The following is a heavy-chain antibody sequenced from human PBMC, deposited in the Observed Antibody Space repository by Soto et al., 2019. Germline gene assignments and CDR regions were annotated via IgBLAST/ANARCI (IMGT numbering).Heavy chain of an antibody. V-gene: IGHV3-21*01. J-gene: IGHJ3*02. CDR3: ARDPGTYYDFWSGYQDAFDI. CDR1: GFTFSSYS. CDR2: ISSSGSYI. D-gene: IGHD3-3*01. Sequence: GGSLRLSCAASGFTFSSYSMNWVRQAPGKGLEWVSSISSSGSYIYYADSVKGRFTISRDNAKNTLYLQMNSLRAEDTAVYYCARDPGTYYDFWSGYQDAFDIWGQGTMVTVSS.